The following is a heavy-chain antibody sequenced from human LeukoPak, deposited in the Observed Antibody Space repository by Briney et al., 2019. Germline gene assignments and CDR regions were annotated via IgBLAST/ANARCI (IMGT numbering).Heavy chain of an antibody. D-gene: IGHD6-13*01. V-gene: IGHV3-74*01. J-gene: IGHJ4*02. CDR3: ARDPGIPAAGTVGYFDY. CDR2: INSDGSST. CDR1: GFTFSSYW. Sequence: PGGSLRLSCVASGFTFSSYWMHWVRQAPGKGLLWVSRINSDGSSTSYADSVKGRFTVSRDNAKNTLYLQMNSLRAEDTAVYYCARDPGIPAAGTVGYFDYWGQGTLVTVSS.